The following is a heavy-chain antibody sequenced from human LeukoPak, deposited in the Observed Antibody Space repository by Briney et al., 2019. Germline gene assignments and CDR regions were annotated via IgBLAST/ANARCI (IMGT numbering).Heavy chain of an antibody. V-gene: IGHV3-64*04. CDR3: AGVLRYSYGMDV. D-gene: IGHD3-9*01. Sequence: PGGSLRLSCSVSGFTFSTYVMHWVRQAPGKGLEYVSAISSNGDNTYYADSVKGRFTISRDNSKNTLYLQMNSLRAEDTAVYYCAGVLRYSYGMDVWGKGTTVTVSS. CDR1: GFTFSTYV. J-gene: IGHJ6*04. CDR2: ISSNGDNT.